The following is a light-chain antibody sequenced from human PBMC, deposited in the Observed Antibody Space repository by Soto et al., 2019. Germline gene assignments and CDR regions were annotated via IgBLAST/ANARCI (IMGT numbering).Light chain of an antibody. CDR2: GAS. J-gene: IGKJ5*01. CDR3: QQYHNWPPIT. CDR1: QSISTN. V-gene: IGKV3D-15*01. Sequence: ETLMTQSPDKLSLSPGGTATLSCRARQSISTNLAWYQQKLGQAPRLLIYGASTRATGIPARFSGSGSGTEFTLTISSLQSEDFAVYYCQQYHNWPPITFGQGTRLEIK.